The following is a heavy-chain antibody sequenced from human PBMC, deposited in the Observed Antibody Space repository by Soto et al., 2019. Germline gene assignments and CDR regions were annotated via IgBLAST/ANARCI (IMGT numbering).Heavy chain of an antibody. CDR3: ARIPDTAMVNFDY. D-gene: IGHD5-18*01. CDR1: GFTFSSYE. V-gene: IGHV3-48*03. Sequence: PGGSLRLSCAASGFTFSSYEMNWVRQAPGKGLEWVSYISSSGSTIYYADSVKGRFTISRDNAKNSLYLQMNSLRAEDTAVYYCARIPDTAMVNFDYWGQGTLVTVSS. J-gene: IGHJ4*02. CDR2: ISSSGSTI.